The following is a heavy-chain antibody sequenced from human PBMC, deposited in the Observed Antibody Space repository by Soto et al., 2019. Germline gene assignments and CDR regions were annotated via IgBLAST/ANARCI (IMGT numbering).Heavy chain of an antibody. Sequence: QVQLVESGGGLVPPGGSLRLSCAGSGFTFGDSYMSWIRQAPGKGLEWLSYISPGSRYPAYADSVKGRFTISRDNAKRSLYLQMMSLTAEDTAIYYCVRGGGGGLFDPWDQGTMVTVSS. CDR2: ISPGSRYP. J-gene: IGHJ5*02. CDR3: VRGGGGGLFDP. D-gene: IGHD2-15*01. CDR1: GFTFGDSY. V-gene: IGHV3-11*06.